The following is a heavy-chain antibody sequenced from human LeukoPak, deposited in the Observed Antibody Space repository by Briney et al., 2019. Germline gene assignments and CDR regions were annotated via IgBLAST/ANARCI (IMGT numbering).Heavy chain of an antibody. CDR2: ISYSGST. Sequence: SGTLSLTCAVSGGSISSSNWWSWVRQPPGKGLEWLGSISYSGSTYYNPSLKGRVTISADTSKNQFSLNLNSVTAADTAVYYCARRPSGFDPWGQGTLVTVSS. CDR3: ARRPSGFDP. CDR1: GGSISSSNW. J-gene: IGHJ5*02. V-gene: IGHV4-4*02. D-gene: IGHD3-10*01.